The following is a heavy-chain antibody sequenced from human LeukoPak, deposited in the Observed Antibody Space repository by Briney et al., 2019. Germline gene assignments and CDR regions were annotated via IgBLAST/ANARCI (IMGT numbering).Heavy chain of an antibody. CDR2: ISGSGGST. CDR1: GFTFSSYG. CDR3: AKEFDYDSSGYFDY. J-gene: IGHJ4*02. D-gene: IGHD3-22*01. Sequence: GGSLRLSCAASGFTFSSYGMHWVRQAPGKGLEWVSAISGSGGSTYYADSVKGRFTISRDNSKNTLYLQMNSLRAEDTAVYYCAKEFDYDSSGYFDYWGQGTLVTVSS. V-gene: IGHV3-23*01.